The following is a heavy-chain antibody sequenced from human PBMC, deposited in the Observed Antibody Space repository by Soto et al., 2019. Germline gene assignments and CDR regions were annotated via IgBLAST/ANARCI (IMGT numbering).Heavy chain of an antibody. CDR1: GYSFTSYW. V-gene: IGHV5-51*01. Sequence: GESLKIYCKGSGYSFTSYWIGWVRQMPGKGLEWMGIIYPGDSDTRYSPSFQGQVTISADKSISTAYLQWSSLKASDTAMYYCARSSSSSWPYYYYGMDVWGQGTTVTVSS. CDR2: IYPGDSDT. D-gene: IGHD6-6*01. J-gene: IGHJ6*02. CDR3: ARSSSSSWPYYYYGMDV.